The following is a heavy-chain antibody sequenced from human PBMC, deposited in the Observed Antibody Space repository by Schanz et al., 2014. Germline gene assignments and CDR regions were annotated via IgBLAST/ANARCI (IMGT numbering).Heavy chain of an antibody. J-gene: IGHJ4*02. CDR1: GSSISPYY. CDR2: IYYNGRP. D-gene: IGHD3-16*01. V-gene: IGHV4-59*08. Sequence: QVQLQESGPGLVKPSETLSLTCTISGSSISPYYWSWIRQPPGKGLEWVGYIYYNGRPNNNPSLKRRFPKSLDTPKNQFSRRLSSVTAADTAVYYCARHWGYDPSPFFDYWGQGTLVTVSS. CDR3: ARHWGYDPSPFFDY.